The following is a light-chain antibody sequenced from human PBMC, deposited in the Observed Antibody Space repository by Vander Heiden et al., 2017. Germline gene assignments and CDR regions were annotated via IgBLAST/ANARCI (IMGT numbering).Light chain of an antibody. Sequence: SYVLPQPPSVSVAPGQTARITCGGDNIGSKSVHWYQQRPVQAPVLVVYEDSDRPSGIPERFSGSNSGNTATLTISRVEAGDEADYYCQVWDTTSDHFVFGTGTKVTVL. CDR2: EDS. V-gene: IGLV3-21*02. J-gene: IGLJ1*01. CDR3: QVWDTTSDHFV. CDR1: NIGSKS.